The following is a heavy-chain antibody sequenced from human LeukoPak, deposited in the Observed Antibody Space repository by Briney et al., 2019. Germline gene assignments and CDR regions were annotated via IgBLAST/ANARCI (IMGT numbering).Heavy chain of an antibody. V-gene: IGHV3-43*02. D-gene: IGHD3-16*02. CDR3: AKTLRLGESSLFMPCDY. CDR1: GFTFGDYA. CDR2: ISGGGGST. J-gene: IGHJ4*02. Sequence: PGGSLPQTRVACGFTFGDYALHWVRQAPGKGLEWVSLISGGGGSTYYADSVKGRFTISRDNGKNSLFLQMNSLRSEDTALYYCAKTLRLGESSLFMPCDYWGQGALATVSS.